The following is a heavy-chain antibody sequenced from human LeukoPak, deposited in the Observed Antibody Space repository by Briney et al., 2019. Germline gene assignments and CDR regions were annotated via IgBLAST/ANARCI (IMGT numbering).Heavy chain of an antibody. J-gene: IGHJ6*02. V-gene: IGHV3-53*04. Sequence: GGSLRLSCAASGFTFSSYAMSWVRQAPGKGLEWVSVIYSGGSTYYADSVKGRFTISRHNSKNTLYLQMNSLRAEDTAVYYCARSGSHYYYGMDVWGQGTTVTVSS. CDR2: IYSGGST. CDR3: ARSGSHYYYGMDV. CDR1: GFTFSSYA. D-gene: IGHD5-12*01.